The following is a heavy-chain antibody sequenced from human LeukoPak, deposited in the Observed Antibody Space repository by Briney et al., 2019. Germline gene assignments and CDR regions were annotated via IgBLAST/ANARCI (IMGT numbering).Heavy chain of an antibody. V-gene: IGHV1-18*01. Sequence: AAVKVSCKASGYTFTSYGISWVRQAPGQGLEGMGVISAYNGNTNYAQRLLGRVTMTTDTSTSTAYMELRSLRSDDTAVYYCARVALLWFGELLSYMDVWGKGTTVTISS. CDR2: ISAYNGNT. CDR1: GYTFTSYG. CDR3: ARVALLWFGELLSYMDV. J-gene: IGHJ6*03. D-gene: IGHD3-10*01.